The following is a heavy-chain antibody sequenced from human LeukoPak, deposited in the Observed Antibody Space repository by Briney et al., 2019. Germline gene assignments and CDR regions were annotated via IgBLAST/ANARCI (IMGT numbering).Heavy chain of an antibody. CDR1: GXTFSSYG. CDR2: ITFDGSTK. J-gene: IGHJ4*02. V-gene: IGHV3-30*03. Sequence: GGSLRLSCAASGXTFSSYGMHWVRQAPGKGLEWVAVITFDGSTKYYADSVRGRFTISRDNPKNTVYLQMNSLRPEDTAVYYCARDLRGHYTFDYWGQGTLVTVSS. CDR3: ARDLRGHYTFDY. D-gene: IGHD2-2*02.